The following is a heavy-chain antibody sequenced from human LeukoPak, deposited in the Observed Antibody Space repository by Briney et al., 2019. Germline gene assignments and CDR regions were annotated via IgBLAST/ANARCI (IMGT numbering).Heavy chain of an antibody. Sequence: GASVKVSCKASGGTFSSYAISWVRQATGQGLEWMGWMNPNSGNTGYAQKFQGRVTMTRNTSISTAYMELSSLRSEDTAVYYCARGPGDTYDFWSGYFYYYYYGMDVWGQGTTVTVSS. CDR2: MNPNSGNT. D-gene: IGHD3-3*01. V-gene: IGHV1-8*02. CDR3: ARGPGDTYDFWSGYFYYYYYGMDV. J-gene: IGHJ6*02. CDR1: GGTFSSYA.